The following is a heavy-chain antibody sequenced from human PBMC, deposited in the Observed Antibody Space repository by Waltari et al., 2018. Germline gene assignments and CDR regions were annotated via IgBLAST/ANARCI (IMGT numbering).Heavy chain of an antibody. D-gene: IGHD5-18*01. J-gene: IGHJ4*02. CDR3: ARRGYSYGLYYFDY. V-gene: IGHV4-38-2*01. CDR2: IYPRGST. Sequence: QVQLQESGPGLVKPSETLSLTCAVSRYSISSGYYWGWLRQPPGKGLEWIGSIYPRGSTYYNPSLKSRVTISVDMSKNQFSLKLSSVTAADTAVYYCARRGYSYGLYYFDYWGQGTLVTVSS. CDR1: RYSISSGYY.